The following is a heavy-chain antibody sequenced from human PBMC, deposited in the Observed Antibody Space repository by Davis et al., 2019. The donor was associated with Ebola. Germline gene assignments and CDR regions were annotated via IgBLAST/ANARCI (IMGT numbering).Heavy chain of an antibody. CDR1: GFTFSSYN. J-gene: IGHJ4*02. CDR2: ISSSGGTR. CDR3: TRDGHFSSSTDFDY. Sequence: PGGSLRLSCAASGFTFSSYNMNWVRQAPGKGLEWVSYISSSGGTRYYADSVRGRFTISRDNAKDSLYLQMDSLRDEDTAVYYCTRDGHFSSSTDFDYWGQGALVTVSS. V-gene: IGHV3-48*02. D-gene: IGHD6-6*01.